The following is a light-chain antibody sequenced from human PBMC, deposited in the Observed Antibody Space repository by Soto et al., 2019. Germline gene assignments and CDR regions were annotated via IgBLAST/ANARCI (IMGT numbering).Light chain of an antibody. CDR2: YDS. V-gene: IGLV3-21*04. Sequence: SYELTQPPSVSVAPGKTARITCGGNNIGSKSVHWYQQKPGQAPVLVIYYDSDRPSGIPERFSGSNSGNTATLTISRVEAGDEADYYCQVWDSSSDHRVVFGGVTQLTVL. CDR1: NIGSKS. J-gene: IGLJ2*01. CDR3: QVWDSSSDHRVV.